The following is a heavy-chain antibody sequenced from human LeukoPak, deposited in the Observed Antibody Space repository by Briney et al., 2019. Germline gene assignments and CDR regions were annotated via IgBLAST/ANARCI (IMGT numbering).Heavy chain of an antibody. CDR2: ITYTGST. D-gene: IGHD4-17*01. J-gene: IGHJ4*02. V-gene: IGHV4-59*01. CDR3: ARDNGDHSFDN. CDR1: RGSISTYY. Sequence: PSETLSLTCTVTRGSISTYYWSWIRQPPGKGLEWMGYITYTGSTDYNPSLKRRVTMSVDTSKNQFSLKVSSVTAADTAVYYCARDNGDHSFDNWGQGTLVTVSS.